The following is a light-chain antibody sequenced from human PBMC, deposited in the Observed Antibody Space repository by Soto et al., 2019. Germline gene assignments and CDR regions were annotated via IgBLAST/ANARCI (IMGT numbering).Light chain of an antibody. V-gene: IGLV2-14*01. CDR2: DVT. CDR3: SSYTTSSSYV. J-gene: IGLJ1*01. CDR1: SSDVGGYIY. Sequence: QSVLTHPASVSGSPGQSITISCSGTSSDVGGYIYVSWYQQHPGKAPKLMSYDVTSRPSGVSYRFSGSKSGNTASLTISGLQAEDEADYYCSSYTTSSSYVFGTGTKVTVL.